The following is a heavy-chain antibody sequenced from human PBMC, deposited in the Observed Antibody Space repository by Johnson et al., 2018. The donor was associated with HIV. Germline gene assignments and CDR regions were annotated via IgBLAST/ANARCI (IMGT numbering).Heavy chain of an antibody. CDR1: GFTFSSYW. CDR2: INSDGSST. CDR3: AREGTFYYDSSGYHEGDAFDI. D-gene: IGHD3-22*01. Sequence: VQLVESGGGLVQPGGSLRLSCAVSGFTFSSYWMHWVRQAPGKGLVWVSRINSDGSSTNYADSVKGRFTISRDNAENTLYLQMNSLRAEDTAVYYCAREGTFYYDSSGYHEGDAFDIWGQGTMVTVSS. V-gene: IGHV3-74*01. J-gene: IGHJ3*02.